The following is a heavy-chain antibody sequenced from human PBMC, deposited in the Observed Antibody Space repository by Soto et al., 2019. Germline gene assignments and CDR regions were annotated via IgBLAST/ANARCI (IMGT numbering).Heavy chain of an antibody. Sequence: QVTLKESGPVLVKPTETLTLRCTVSGLSITDSEMGVSWIRQPPGQPLEWLAHIDSTSEKSYRTFLKSRLAISKAPSKSQIVLTMTNMDPADTATYYCARRHLAVAVSPWFDPWGQGIPVTVSS. CDR3: ARRHLAVAVSPWFDP. CDR2: IDSTSEK. CDR1: GLSITDSEMG. V-gene: IGHV2-26*01. D-gene: IGHD6-19*01. J-gene: IGHJ5*02.